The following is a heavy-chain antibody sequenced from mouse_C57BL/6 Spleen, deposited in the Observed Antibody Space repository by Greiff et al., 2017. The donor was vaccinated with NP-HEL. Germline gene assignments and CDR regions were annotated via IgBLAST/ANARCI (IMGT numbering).Heavy chain of an antibody. V-gene: IGHV5-4*01. CDR1: GFTFSSYA. CDR3: ARDEGYYGT. CDR2: ISDGGSYT. J-gene: IGHJ2*01. D-gene: IGHD1-1*01. Sequence: EVKLMESGGGLVKPGGSLKLSCAASGFTFSSYAMSWVRQTPEKRLAWVATISDGGSYTYSPDNVKGRFTISRDNAKNNLYLQMSHLKSEDTAMYYCARDEGYYGTWGQGTTLTVSS.